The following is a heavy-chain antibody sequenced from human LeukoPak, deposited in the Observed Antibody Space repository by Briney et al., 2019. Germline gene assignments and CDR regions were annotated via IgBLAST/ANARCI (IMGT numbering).Heavy chain of an antibody. J-gene: IGHJ3*01. CDR3: ARLHFDGIYPHAFDV. D-gene: IGHD3-9*01. Sequence: PGGSLRLSCAASGFIVSSSYMSWVRQAPGKGLEWASVIYSGGDTLYADSVKGRITISRDNSKNTLYLHMNSLRTEDTAVYYCARLHFDGIYPHAFDVWGHGTMVTVSS. CDR2: IYSGGDT. V-gene: IGHV3-53*01. CDR1: GFIVSSSY.